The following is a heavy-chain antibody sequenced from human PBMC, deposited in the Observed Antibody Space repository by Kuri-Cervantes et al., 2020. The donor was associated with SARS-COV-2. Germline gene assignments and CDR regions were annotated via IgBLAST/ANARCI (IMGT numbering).Heavy chain of an antibody. CDR2: IIPMFGTV. J-gene: IGHJ6*03. CDR1: GGTFNNQC. CDR3: GRGRLRGVPNYYYYYMEV. V-gene: IGHV1-69*13. D-gene: IGHD3-10*01. Sequence: SVKVSCKASGGTFNNQCISWVRQAPGQGLEWMGGIIPMFGTVKYAQKFQGRLTVTADDSTSIAYMELSSLSSEDTAVYYCGRGRLRGVPNYYYYYMEVWGKRTTVTVSS.